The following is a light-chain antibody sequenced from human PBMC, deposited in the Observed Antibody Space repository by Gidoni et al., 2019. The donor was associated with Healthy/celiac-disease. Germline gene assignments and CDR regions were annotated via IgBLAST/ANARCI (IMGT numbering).Light chain of an antibody. CDR3: QQYYSTPYT. Sequence: DIVMTQSPDSLAVSLGERATSNCKSSQSVLYSSNNKHYLAWYQQKPGQPPKLLIYGASTRESGVPDRFSGSGSGTDFTLTISSLQAEDVAVYYCQQYYSTPYTFGQGTKLEIK. CDR2: GAS. CDR1: QSVLYSSNNKHY. J-gene: IGKJ2*01. V-gene: IGKV4-1*01.